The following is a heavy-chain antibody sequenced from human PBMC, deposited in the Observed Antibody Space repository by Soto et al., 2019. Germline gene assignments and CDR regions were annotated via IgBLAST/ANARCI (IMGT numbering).Heavy chain of an antibody. D-gene: IGHD2-2*01. CDR3: ARVWCSSTSCYAAGMDV. CDR1: GGSISSSNW. V-gene: IGHV4-4*02. CDR2: IYHSGST. Sequence: QVQLQESGPGLVKPSGTLSLTCAVSGGSISSSNWWSWVRQPPGKGLEWIGEIYHSGSTNYNPSLKSRLTLSVDKSKNQFSLKLSSVTAADTAVYYWARVWCSSTSCYAAGMDVWGQGTTVTVSS. J-gene: IGHJ6*02.